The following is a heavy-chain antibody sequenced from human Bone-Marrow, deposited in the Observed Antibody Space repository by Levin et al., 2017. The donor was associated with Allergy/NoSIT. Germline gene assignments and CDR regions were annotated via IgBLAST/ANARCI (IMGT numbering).Heavy chain of an antibody. CDR2: ISTTSSTI. CDR3: ARDHITIFSLYFDY. CDR1: GFTFSSHS. J-gene: IGHJ4*02. Sequence: GESPKISCAASGFTFSSHSMNWVRQAPGKGLEWVSYISTTSSTIYYADSVKGRFTISRDNAKNSLYLQMNSLRDEDTAVYYCARDHITIFSLYFDYWGPGTLVTVSS. D-gene: IGHD3-9*01. V-gene: IGHV3-48*02.